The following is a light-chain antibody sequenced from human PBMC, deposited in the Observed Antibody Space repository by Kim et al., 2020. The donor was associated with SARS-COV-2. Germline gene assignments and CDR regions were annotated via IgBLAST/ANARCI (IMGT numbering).Light chain of an antibody. J-gene: IGLJ3*02. V-gene: IGLV1-44*01. CDR1: NSNIGINA. Sequence: QSVLAQPLSASGTPGQRVTISCSGSNSNIGINAVNWYQQLPGTAPKLLIYSNNQRPSGVPDRFSGSKSGTSASLAISGLQSDDEADYYCAAWDDSLYGLVFGGGTKVTVL. CDR3: AAWDDSLYGLV. CDR2: SNN.